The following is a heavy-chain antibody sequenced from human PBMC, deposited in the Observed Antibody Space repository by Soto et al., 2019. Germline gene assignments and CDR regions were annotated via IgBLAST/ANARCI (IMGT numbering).Heavy chain of an antibody. J-gene: IGHJ5*02. V-gene: IGHV1-18*01. CDR2: ISAYNGNT. CDR1: GYTFTSYG. CDR3: ASVWRPYSSSSDWFDP. D-gene: IGHD6-6*01. Sequence: QVQLVQSGAEVKKPGASVKVSCKASGYTFTSYGISWVRQAPGQGLEWMGWISAYNGNTNNAQKHQGRVTMTPDPPTSTAYMELRSLRSDDTAVYYCASVWRPYSSSSDWFDPWGQGTLVTVSS.